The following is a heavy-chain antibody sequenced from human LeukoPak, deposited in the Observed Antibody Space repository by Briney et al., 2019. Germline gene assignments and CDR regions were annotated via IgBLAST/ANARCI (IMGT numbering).Heavy chain of an antibody. CDR1: GFTFSSYA. Sequence: GGSLRLSCAATGFTFSSYAMHWVRQAPGKGLEWVAVISYDGSNKYYADSVKGRFTISRDNSKNTLYLQMDSLRAEDTAVYYCARAAPHDSSGYPSGFDYWGQGTLVTVSS. CDR2: ISYDGSNK. V-gene: IGHV3-30-3*01. J-gene: IGHJ4*02. D-gene: IGHD3-22*01. CDR3: ARAAPHDSSGYPSGFDY.